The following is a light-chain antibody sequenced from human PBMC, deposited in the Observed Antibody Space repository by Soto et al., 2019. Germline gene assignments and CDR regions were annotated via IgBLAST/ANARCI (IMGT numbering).Light chain of an antibody. Sequence: EIVLTQSPATLSLSPGERATLSFRASQSVSSSYLAWYQQKRGQAPRLLXYGASSRATGIPDRFSGSGSGTDFTLTISSLEPEDFAVYYGQQRSNWPPFTFGQGTRLEIK. CDR2: GAS. J-gene: IGKJ5*01. V-gene: IGKV3-11*01. CDR3: QQRSNWPPFT. CDR1: QSVSSSY.